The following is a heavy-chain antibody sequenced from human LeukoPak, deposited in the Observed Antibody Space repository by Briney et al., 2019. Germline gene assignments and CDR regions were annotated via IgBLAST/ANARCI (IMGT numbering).Heavy chain of an antibody. V-gene: IGHV4-34*01. CDR1: GGSFSGYY. D-gene: IGHD3-3*01. Sequence: SETLSLTCAVYGGSFSGYYWSWIRQPPGKGLEWIGGINHSGSTNYNPSLKSRVTISVDTSKNQFSLKLSSVTAADTAVYYCARGGAITIFGVDIRYFDYWGQGTLVTVSS. CDR2: INHSGST. J-gene: IGHJ4*02. CDR3: ARGGAITIFGVDIRYFDY.